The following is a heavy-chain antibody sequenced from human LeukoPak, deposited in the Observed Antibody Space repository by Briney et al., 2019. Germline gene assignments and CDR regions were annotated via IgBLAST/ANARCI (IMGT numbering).Heavy chain of an antibody. CDR3: AKDIRPSVPGYCSGGSCYSGYFQH. V-gene: IGHV3-9*03. D-gene: IGHD2-15*01. CDR2: ISWNSGSI. CDR1: GFTFDDYA. J-gene: IGHJ1*01. Sequence: GGSLRLSCAASGFTFDDYAMHWVRQAPGKGLEWVSGISWNSGSIGCADSVKGRFTISRDNAKNSLYLQINSLRAEDMALYYCAKDIRPSVPGYCSGGSCYSGYFQHWGQGTLVTVSS.